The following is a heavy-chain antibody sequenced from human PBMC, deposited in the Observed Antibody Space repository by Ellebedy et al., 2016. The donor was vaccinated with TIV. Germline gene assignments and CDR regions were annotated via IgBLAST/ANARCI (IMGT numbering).Heavy chain of an antibody. J-gene: IGHJ4*02. D-gene: IGHD3-16*01. Sequence: PGGSLRLSCAASGFTFSSYWMSWVRQAPGKGLEWVDNINKDGSEKYYVDSVKGRFTISRDNAKNSLYLQMHSLRAEDTAAYYCTPWGLGGYWGQGTLVTVSS. CDR3: TPWGLGGY. CDR2: INKDGSEK. V-gene: IGHV3-7*01. CDR1: GFTFSSYW.